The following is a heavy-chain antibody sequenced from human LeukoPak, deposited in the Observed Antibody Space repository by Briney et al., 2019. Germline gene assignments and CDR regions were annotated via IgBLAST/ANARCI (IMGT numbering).Heavy chain of an antibody. Sequence: GESLKISCKASGYSFTSYWIGCVRQMPGKGLEWMVIIYPGDSDTRYSPSFQGQVTISADKSISTAYLQWSSLKASDTAMYYCARREYSSGWYYFDYWGQGTLVTVSS. D-gene: IGHD6-19*01. J-gene: IGHJ4*02. CDR3: ARREYSSGWYYFDY. CDR1: GYSFTSYW. CDR2: IYPGDSDT. V-gene: IGHV5-51*01.